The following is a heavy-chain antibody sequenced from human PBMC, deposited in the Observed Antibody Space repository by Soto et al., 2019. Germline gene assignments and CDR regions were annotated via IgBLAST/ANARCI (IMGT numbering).Heavy chain of an antibody. J-gene: IGHJ6*01. CDR2: ISYDGSNK. CDR3: AKDSLVGFRNSYYYYYGMEV. D-gene: IGHD3-9*01. V-gene: IGHV3-30*18. Sequence: WVSXRLSCSASVFTFSSYCIHWVRHAPGKGLELVAVISYDGSNKYYADSVKGRFTISRDNSKNTLYLQMNSLRAEDTAVYYCAKDSLVGFRNSYYYYYGMEVWGQGTTVTV. CDR1: VFTFSSYC.